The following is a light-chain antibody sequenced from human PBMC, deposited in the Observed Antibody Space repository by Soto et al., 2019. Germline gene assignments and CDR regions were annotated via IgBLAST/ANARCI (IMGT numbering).Light chain of an antibody. Sequence: DIQMTQSPSSLSASLGDRVKLSCRASQGIRNFGKWYQQKPGKAHKLLIYASFYLQSGVPSRFSGSGSVTDFTLTISSLEADDFAIYYCQQTFTLPGRFGPGTTVDIK. CDR3: QQTFTLPGR. CDR1: QGIRNF. CDR2: ASF. V-gene: IGKV1-39*01. J-gene: IGKJ3*01.